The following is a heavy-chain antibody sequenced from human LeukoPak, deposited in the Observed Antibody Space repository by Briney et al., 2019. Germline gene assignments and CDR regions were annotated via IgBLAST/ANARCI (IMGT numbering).Heavy chain of an antibody. CDR3: ARDGETLNSGSYYPPYYGMDV. J-gene: IGHJ6*02. D-gene: IGHD1-26*01. Sequence: ASVKVSCKASGGTFSSYAISWVRQAPGQGLEWMGEIIPIFGTANYAQKFQGRVTITADESTSTAYMELSSLRSEDTAVYYCARDGETLNSGSYYPPYYGMDVWGQGTTVTVSS. CDR2: IIPIFGTA. CDR1: GGTFSSYA. V-gene: IGHV1-69*13.